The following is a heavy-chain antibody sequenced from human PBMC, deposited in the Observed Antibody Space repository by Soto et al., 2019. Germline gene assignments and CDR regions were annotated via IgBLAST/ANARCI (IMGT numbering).Heavy chain of an antibody. CDR2: LWYDGDDK. Sequence: QVLLVESGGGVVQPGTSLRLSCAASGFTIGSYGMHWVRQAPGKGLEWVAGLWYDGDDKYYGDSVKGRLTISRDNSRNTLYLQMNSLRAEDTAVYYCVRGPYYGLSYFDSWGQGTLVTVSS. D-gene: IGHD3-10*01. J-gene: IGHJ4*02. CDR1: GFTIGSYG. V-gene: IGHV3-33*01. CDR3: VRGPYYGLSYFDS.